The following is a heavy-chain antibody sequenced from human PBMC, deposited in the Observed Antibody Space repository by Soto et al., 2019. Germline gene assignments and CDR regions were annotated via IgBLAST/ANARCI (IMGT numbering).Heavy chain of an antibody. CDR2: IYYSGST. D-gene: IGHD3-9*01. CDR1: VGSISSSSYY. V-gene: IGHV4-39*01. J-gene: IGHJ4*02. Sequence: SETLSLTCTVSVGSISSSSYYWGWIRQPPGKGLEWIGSIYYSGSTYYNPSLKSRVTISVDTSKNQFSLKLSSVTAADTAVYYCARHDWAKPFDYWGQGTLVTVSS. CDR3: ARHDWAKPFDY.